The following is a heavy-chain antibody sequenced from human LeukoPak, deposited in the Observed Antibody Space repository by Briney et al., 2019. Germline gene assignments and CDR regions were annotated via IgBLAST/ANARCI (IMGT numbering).Heavy chain of an antibody. CDR3: AKSEDFDY. Sequence: PGGSLRLSCAASGFTFSSYTMSWVRQAPGKGLEWVSAITGGGVGTYYADSVKGRFTISRDNSRNTLYLQMNSLRADDTAAYYCAKSEDFDYWGQGTLVTVSS. CDR2: ITGGGVGT. J-gene: IGHJ4*02. CDR1: GFTFSSYT. V-gene: IGHV3-23*01.